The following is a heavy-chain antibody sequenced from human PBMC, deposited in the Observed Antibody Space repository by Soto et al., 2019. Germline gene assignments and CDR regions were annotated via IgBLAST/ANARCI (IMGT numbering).Heavy chain of an antibody. CDR1: GFTFSSYA. J-gene: IGHJ4*02. CDR3: SKLRFLEWLSTRGYFDY. Sequence: VSLRLSCAASGFTFSSYAMSWVRQAPGKGLEWVSAISGSGGSTYYADSVKGRFTISRDNSKDTLYLQMNSLRAEDTAVYYCSKLRFLEWLSTRGYFDYWGQGTLVTVS. V-gene: IGHV3-23*01. CDR2: ISGSGGST. D-gene: IGHD3-3*01.